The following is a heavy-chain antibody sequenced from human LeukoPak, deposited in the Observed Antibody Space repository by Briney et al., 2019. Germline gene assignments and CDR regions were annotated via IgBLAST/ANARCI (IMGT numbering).Heavy chain of an antibody. CDR2: ISGGGRTT. Sequence: GGSLRLSCAASGFTFSNHAMSWVRQAPGKGLQWVAVISGGGRTTEYEDFVKGRFTISRDNSKNTLSLQMNSLTVEDTAIYFCAKNVVVKRYIDFWGQGSLVTVSA. V-gene: IGHV3-23*01. CDR3: AKNVVVKRYIDF. CDR1: GFTFSNHA. D-gene: IGHD2-15*01. J-gene: IGHJ4*02.